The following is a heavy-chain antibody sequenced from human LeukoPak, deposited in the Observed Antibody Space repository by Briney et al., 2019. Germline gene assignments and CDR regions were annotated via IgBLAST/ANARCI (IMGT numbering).Heavy chain of an antibody. D-gene: IGHD1-26*01. CDR1: GFTFSHAW. CDR3: ITDHLLTLSGNYPWLDH. V-gene: IGHV3-15*01. CDR2: IKSKTEGGTT. J-gene: IGHJ4*02. Sequence: PGGSLRLSCAPSGFTFSHAWMGWVPPAPGGGREWVGRIKSKTEGGTTDYAAPVKGRFTISRDDSKTTLYLQMNSLKTEATAVYYCITDHLLTLSGNYPWLDHWGQGTLVTVSS.